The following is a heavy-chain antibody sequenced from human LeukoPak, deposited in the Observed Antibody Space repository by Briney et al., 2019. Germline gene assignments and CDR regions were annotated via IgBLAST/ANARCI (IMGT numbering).Heavy chain of an antibody. CDR2: IHHSGST. CDR1: GDSISSNYW. D-gene: IGHD3-22*01. J-gene: IGHJ4*02. CDR3: ARGIPGYFGTSGYYYEY. Sequence: TSETLSLTCAVSGDSISSNYWWTWVRQPPGKGLEWIGEIHHSGSTNYRPSLKSRVTVSVDNSRNDFSLSLTSVSAADTAVYYCARGIPGYFGTSGYYYEYWGQGTLVTVSS. V-gene: IGHV4-4*02.